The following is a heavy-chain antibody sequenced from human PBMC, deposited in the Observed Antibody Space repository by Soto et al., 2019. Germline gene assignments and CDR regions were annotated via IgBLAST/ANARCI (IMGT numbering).Heavy chain of an antibody. CDR2: IYYSGST. CDR1: GGSISSYY. D-gene: IGHD3-9*01. V-gene: IGHV4-59*01. CDR3: AREEAYYDILTGYYRAEYFQH. Sequence: SETLSLTCTVSGGSISSYYWSWIRQPPGKGLEWIGYIYYSGSTNYNPSLKSRVTISVDTSKNQFSLKLSSVTAADTAVYYCAREEAYYDILTGYYRAEYFQHWGHGTLVTVSS. J-gene: IGHJ1*01.